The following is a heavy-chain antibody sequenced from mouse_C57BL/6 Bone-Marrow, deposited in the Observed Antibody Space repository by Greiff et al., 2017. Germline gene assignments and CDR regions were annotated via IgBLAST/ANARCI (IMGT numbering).Heavy chain of an antibody. CDR3: ARTFYGSDPLDY. V-gene: IGHV14-2*01. D-gene: IGHD1-1*01. Sequence: EVKLQESGAELVKPGASVKLSCTASGFNIKDYYMHWVKQRTEQGLEWIGRIDPEDGATKSAPKFQGKATITADTSSNTAYLQLSSLTSEDTAVYYCARTFYGSDPLDYWGQGTTLTVSS. CDR2: IDPEDGAT. CDR1: GFNIKDYY. J-gene: IGHJ2*01.